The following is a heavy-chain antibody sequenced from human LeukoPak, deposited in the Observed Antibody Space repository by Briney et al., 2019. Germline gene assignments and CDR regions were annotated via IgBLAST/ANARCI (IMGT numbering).Heavy chain of an antibody. CDR1: GFTFSSYS. J-gene: IGHJ6*03. CDR2: LSSSSSYI. V-gene: IGHV3-21*01. CDR3: AELGITMIGGV. D-gene: IGHD3-10*02. Sequence: GGSLRLSCAASGFTFSSYSMNWARQAPGKGLEWVASLSSSSSYIYYADSVKGRFTISRDNAKNSLYLQMNSLRAEDTAVYYCAELGITMIGGVWGKGTTVTISS.